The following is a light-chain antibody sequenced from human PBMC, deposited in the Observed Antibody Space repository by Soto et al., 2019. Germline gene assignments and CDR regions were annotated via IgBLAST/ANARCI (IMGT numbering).Light chain of an antibody. J-gene: IGKJ1*01. CDR2: GAS. V-gene: IGKV3-20*01. Sequence: EIVLTQSPGTLSLSPGERATLSCRASQSVTSSYLAWYQQKPGQAPRLLIYGASSRATGIPDRFSGIESGTDFTLTISRLEPEDFAVYYCQHYGSSPRTFGQGTKVEIK. CDR1: QSVTSSY. CDR3: QHYGSSPRT.